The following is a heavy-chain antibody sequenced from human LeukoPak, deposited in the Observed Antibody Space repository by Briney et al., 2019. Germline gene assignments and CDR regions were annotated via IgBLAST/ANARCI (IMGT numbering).Heavy chain of an antibody. V-gene: IGHV1-8*03. CDR2: MNPNSGNT. CDR1: GYTFTSYD. D-gene: IGHD3-22*01. Sequence: ASVKVSCKASGYTFTSYDINWVRQATGQGLEWMGWMNPNSGNTGYAQKFQGRVTITRNTSISTAYMELSSLRSEDTAVYYCARGPRYYYDSSGYYDYWGQGTLVTVSS. J-gene: IGHJ4*02. CDR3: ARGPRYYYDSSGYYDY.